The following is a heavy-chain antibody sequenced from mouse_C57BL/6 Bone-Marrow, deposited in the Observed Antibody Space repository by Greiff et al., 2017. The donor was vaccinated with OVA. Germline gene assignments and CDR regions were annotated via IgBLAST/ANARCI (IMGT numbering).Heavy chain of an antibody. J-gene: IGHJ2*01. D-gene: IGHD6-1*01. CDR2: IYPRSGNT. Sequence: QVQLQQSGAELARPGASVKLSCKASGYTFTSYGISWVKQRTGQGLEWIGEIYPRSGNTYYNEKFKGKATLTADKSSSTASLELRSLTSADSAVYFCATTLYYFDYWGQGTTLTVSS. V-gene: IGHV1-81*01. CDR1: GYTFTSYG. CDR3: ATTLYYFDY.